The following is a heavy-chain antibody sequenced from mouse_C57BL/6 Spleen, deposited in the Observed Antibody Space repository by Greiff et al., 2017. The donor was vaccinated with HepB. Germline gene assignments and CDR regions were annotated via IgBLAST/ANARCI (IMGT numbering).Heavy chain of an antibody. D-gene: IGHD2-5*01. CDR1: GYTFTSYW. V-gene: IGHV1-64*01. CDR2: IHPNSGST. Sequence: QVQLQQSGAELVKPGASVKLSCKASGYTFTSYWMHWVKQRPGQGLEWIGMIHPNSGSTNYNEKFKSKATLTVDKSSSTAYMQLSSLTSEDSAVYYCARTYYSNYHYAMDYWGQGTSVTGSS. J-gene: IGHJ4*01. CDR3: ARTYYSNYHYAMDY.